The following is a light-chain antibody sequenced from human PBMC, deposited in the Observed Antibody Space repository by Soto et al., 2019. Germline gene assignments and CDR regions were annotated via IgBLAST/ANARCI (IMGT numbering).Light chain of an antibody. Sequence: QSALTQPPSVSGSPGQSVTISCTGTSSDVGSHNRVSWYQQPPGTAPKLLIYEVTNRPSGVPDRFSGSKSGNTASLTITVLQAEDEADYYCSSYSSSSTSYVFGTGTKVTVL. V-gene: IGLV2-18*02. J-gene: IGLJ1*01. CDR3: SSYSSSSTSYV. CDR2: EVT. CDR1: SSDVGSHNR.